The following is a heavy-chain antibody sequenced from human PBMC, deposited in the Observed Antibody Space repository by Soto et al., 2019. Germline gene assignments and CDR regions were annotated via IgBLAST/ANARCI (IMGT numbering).Heavy chain of an antibody. D-gene: IGHD4-17*01. V-gene: IGHV3-73*01. CDR2: IRNKADNYAT. Sequence: VQLEESGGGLVQPGGSLKLSCAASGFTFRVSAMHWVRQASGKGLEWVGRIRNKADNYATAYAASVKGRFITSRDDSKNTTYLQISSLKTEDTAVYYSTRHRIICANQMTTLSSNDGFDIWGQGTMVTVSA. J-gene: IGHJ3*02. CDR3: TRHRIICANQMTTLSSNDGFDI. CDR1: GFTFRVSA.